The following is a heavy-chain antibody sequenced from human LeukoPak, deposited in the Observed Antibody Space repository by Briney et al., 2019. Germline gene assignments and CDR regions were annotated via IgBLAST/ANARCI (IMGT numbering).Heavy chain of an antibody. CDR3: ARDISSGWYSWSDP. Sequence: SETLSLTCTVSGGSISSYYWNWIRQPPGKGLEWIVYIYNTGTTSHNPSLKSRVTISVDTSKNQFSLKLRSVTAADTAVYYCARDISSGWYSWSDPWGQGTLVTVSS. CDR2: IYNTGTT. V-gene: IGHV4-59*01. D-gene: IGHD6-19*01. CDR1: GGSISSYY. J-gene: IGHJ5*02.